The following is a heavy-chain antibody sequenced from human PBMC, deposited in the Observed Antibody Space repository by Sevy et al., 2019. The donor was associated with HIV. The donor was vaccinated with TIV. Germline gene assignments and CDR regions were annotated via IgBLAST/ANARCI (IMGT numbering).Heavy chain of an antibody. V-gene: IGHV4-4*07. Sequence: SETLSLTCTVSGASISSYYWSWIRQPAGKGLEWIGRIYNSGNTKYNPSLKSRVSMSLDTSKNHFSLKLSSVTAADTAVYYCARDLIAAPTSGGNWFDPWGQGTLVTVSS. CDR1: GASISSYY. CDR3: ARDLIAAPTSGGNWFDP. D-gene: IGHD6-13*01. CDR2: IYNSGNT. J-gene: IGHJ5*02.